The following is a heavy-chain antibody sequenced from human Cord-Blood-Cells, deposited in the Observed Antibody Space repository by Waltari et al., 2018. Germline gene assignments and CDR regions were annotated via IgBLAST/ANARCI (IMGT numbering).Heavy chain of an antibody. Sequence: EVQLVESGGGLVKPGGSLRLSCAASGFTFSSYRMNWVRQAPGKGLEWVSSISISSSYIYYADSVKGRFTISRDNAKNSLYLQMNSLRAEDTAVYYCARGGGYCSSTSCYYFDYWGQGTLVTVSS. V-gene: IGHV3-21*01. CDR3: ARGGGYCSSTSCYYFDY. CDR1: GFTFSSYR. CDR2: ISISSSYI. D-gene: IGHD2-2*01. J-gene: IGHJ4*02.